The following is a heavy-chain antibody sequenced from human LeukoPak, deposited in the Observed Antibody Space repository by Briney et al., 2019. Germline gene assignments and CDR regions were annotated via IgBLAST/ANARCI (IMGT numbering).Heavy chain of an antibody. Sequence: ASVKVSCKASGYTFTSYYMHWVRQAPGQGLEWMGIINPSGGSTSYAQKFQGRVTMTRDTSTSTVYMELSSLRSEDTAVYYCARDKEGFYDFWSGSNAFDIWGQGTMVTVSS. CDR2: INPSGGST. D-gene: IGHD3-3*01. CDR3: ARDKEGFYDFWSGSNAFDI. V-gene: IGHV1-46*03. CDR1: GYTFTSYY. J-gene: IGHJ3*02.